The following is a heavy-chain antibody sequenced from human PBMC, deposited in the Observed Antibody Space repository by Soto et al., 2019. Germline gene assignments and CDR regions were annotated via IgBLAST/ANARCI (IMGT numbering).Heavy chain of an antibody. Sequence: SQTLSLTCAISGDSVSSNSAAWNWIRQSPSRGLEWLGRTYYRSKWYNDYAVSVKSRITINPDTSKNQFSLQLNSVTPEDTAVYYCARDSIAITMVRGVPPRYYYGMDVWGQGTTVTVSS. CDR3: ARDSIAITMVRGVPPRYYYGMDV. J-gene: IGHJ6*02. CDR2: TYYRSKWYN. V-gene: IGHV6-1*01. CDR1: GDSVSSNSAA. D-gene: IGHD3-10*01.